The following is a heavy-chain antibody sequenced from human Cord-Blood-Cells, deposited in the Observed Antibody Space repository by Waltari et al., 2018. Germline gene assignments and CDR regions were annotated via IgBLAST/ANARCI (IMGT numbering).Heavy chain of an antibody. Sequence: QVQLQESGPGLVKPSQTLSLTCTVSGGSISSGGYYWSWIRQHPGKGLEWIGYIYYSGSTYYNPSLKSRVTISVDTSKNQFSLKLSSVTAADTAVYYCARGSDGVGRDAFDIWGQGTMVTVSS. D-gene: IGHD3-10*01. CDR2: IYYSGST. J-gene: IGHJ3*02. CDR1: GGSISSGGYY. CDR3: ARGSDGVGRDAFDI. V-gene: IGHV4-31*03.